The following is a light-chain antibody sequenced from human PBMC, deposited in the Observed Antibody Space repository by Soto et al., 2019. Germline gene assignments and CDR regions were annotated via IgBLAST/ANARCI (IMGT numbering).Light chain of an antibody. V-gene: IGKV2-30*02. CDR2: KVS. J-gene: IGKJ4*01. Sequence: DVVMTQSPLSLSVTLGQPASISCRSSQSLVHSDGNTYLNWFQQRPGQSPRRLIYKVSYRDSGVPDRFSGSGSGTDFTLKISRVEAEDVGICYCMQSTHWPPLTFGGGPKVEIK. CDR1: QSLVHSDGNTY. CDR3: MQSTHWPPLT.